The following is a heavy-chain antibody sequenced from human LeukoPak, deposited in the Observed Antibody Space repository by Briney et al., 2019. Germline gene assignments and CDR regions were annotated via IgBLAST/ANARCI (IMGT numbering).Heavy chain of an antibody. D-gene: IGHD3-22*01. CDR2: IKSKTDGGTT. V-gene: IGHV3-15*01. CDR1: GFTFSDAW. CDR3: TSVRNHKYYDSSGYRDY. Sequence: GGSLRLSCAASGFTFSDAWMSWVRQAPGKGLEWVGRIKSKTDGGTTDYAAPVKGRFTISRDDSKNTLYLQMNSLKTEDTAVYYCTSVRNHKYYDSSGYRDYWGQGTLVTVSS. J-gene: IGHJ4*02.